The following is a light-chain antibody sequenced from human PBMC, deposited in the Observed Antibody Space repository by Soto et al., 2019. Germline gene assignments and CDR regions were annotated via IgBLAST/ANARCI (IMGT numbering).Light chain of an antibody. V-gene: IGLV2-14*01. Sequence: QSALTQPASVSGSPGQSITISCTGTSSDIGGSDFVSWYQQHPGKAPKLMIYEVSHRPSGISNRFSGSKSGDTASLTISGLQAEDEADYYCSSYTGTSPLNWVFGGGTQLTAL. CDR3: SSYTGTSPLNWV. CDR2: EVS. CDR1: SSDIGGSDF. J-gene: IGLJ3*02.